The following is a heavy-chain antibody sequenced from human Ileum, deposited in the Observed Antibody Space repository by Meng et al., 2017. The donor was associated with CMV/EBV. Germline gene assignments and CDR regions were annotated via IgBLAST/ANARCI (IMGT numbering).Heavy chain of an antibody. CDR1: FSTYY. CDR3: ARVMGYCSGSSCYSDYFDY. D-gene: IGHD2-15*01. Sequence: FSTYYMVWIRHAPGKLLEWVSFISSCGLTISYADSVKSRFTISRDNAKNSLYLQMNSLRAEDTAVYYCARVMGYCSGSSCYSDYFDYWDQGTLVTVSS. J-gene: IGHJ4*02. CDR2: ISSCGLTI. V-gene: IGHV3-11*01.